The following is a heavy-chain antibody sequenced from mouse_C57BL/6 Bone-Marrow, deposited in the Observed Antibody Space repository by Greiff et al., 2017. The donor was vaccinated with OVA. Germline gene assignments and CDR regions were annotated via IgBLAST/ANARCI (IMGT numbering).Heavy chain of an antibody. D-gene: IGHD2-3*01. CDR1: GYSITSDY. V-gene: IGHV3-8*01. J-gene: IGHJ4*01. CDR2: ISYSGST. CDR3: ARSIYDGGGDY. Sequence: EVQLVESGPGLVKPSPTLSLSCSVTGYSITSDYWNWIRKFPGNKLEYMGYISYSGSTYYNPSLKSRISITRETSKNQYYLQLNSVTTEDTATYYCARSIYDGGGDYWGQGTSVTVSS.